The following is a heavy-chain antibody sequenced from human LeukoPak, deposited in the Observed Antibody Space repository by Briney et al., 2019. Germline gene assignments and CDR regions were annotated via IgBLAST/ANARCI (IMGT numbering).Heavy chain of an antibody. D-gene: IGHD3-16*01. CDR3: AKQHYDYVWGSYLDY. CDR1: GFAFGSEA. J-gene: IGHJ4*02. CDR2: ISPGGGTT. V-gene: IGHV3-23*01. Sequence: GGSLRLSCAVSGFAFGSEAMSWVRQSPARGLEWVASISPGGGTTYYADYVKGRFIISRDNSNNTLFVQMNSLRAEDTAVYYCAKQHYDYVWGSYLDYWGQGTLVTVSS.